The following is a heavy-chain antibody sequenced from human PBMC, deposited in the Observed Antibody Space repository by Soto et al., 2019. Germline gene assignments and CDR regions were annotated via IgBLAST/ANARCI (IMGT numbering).Heavy chain of an antibody. D-gene: IGHD5-12*01. J-gene: IGHJ4*02. CDR1: GGSMSYRGFS. CDR2: ISRLDNP. Sequence: SETLSRSCTVSGGSMSYRGFSRSWIRQSPGKGLEWIGYISRLDNPYFHPSFKSRVTMSIDRSRNQFYLNLSSMTAADRAVYYCARGAGYDPFDYWGQGVLVTVSS. V-gene: IGHV4-30-2*06. CDR3: ARGAGYDPFDY.